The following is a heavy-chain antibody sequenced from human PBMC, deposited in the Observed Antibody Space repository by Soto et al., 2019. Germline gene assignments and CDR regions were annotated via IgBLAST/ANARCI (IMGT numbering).Heavy chain of an antibody. Sequence: QVQLVQSGAEVRKPGSPVRVSCKAPGGSFNRNTISWVRQAPGQGLEWMGGIIPIFGTANHAQKFQGRVTIIADESTSTVYMELSSLRSDDTAIYYCARGWGYDSTDYYYAYWGQGTLVIVSS. D-gene: IGHD3-22*01. CDR1: GGSFNRNT. CDR2: IIPIFGTA. V-gene: IGHV1-69*01. CDR3: ARGWGYDSTDYYYAY. J-gene: IGHJ4*02.